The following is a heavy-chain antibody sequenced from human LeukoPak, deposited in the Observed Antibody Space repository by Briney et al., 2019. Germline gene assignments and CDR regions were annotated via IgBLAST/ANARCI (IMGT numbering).Heavy chain of an antibody. D-gene: IGHD3-10*01. Sequence: SETLSLTCTVSGGSISSYYWSWIRQPPGKGLEWIGYIYYSGSTNYNPSLKSRVTISVDTSKNQLSLKLSSVTAADTAVYYCARESYTMVRGVIIDYWGQGTLVTVSS. CDR3: ARESYTMVRGVIIDY. V-gene: IGHV4-59*01. J-gene: IGHJ4*02. CDR1: GGSISSYY. CDR2: IYYSGST.